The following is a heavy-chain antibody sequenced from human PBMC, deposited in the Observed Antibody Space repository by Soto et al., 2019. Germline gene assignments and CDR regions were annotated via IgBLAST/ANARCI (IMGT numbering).Heavy chain of an antibody. D-gene: IGHD6-13*01. V-gene: IGHV1-69*13. CDR3: ARALYSSRWGAYYYGMDV. CDR1: GGTFSTYA. CDR2: IIPIFGTA. Sequence: SVKVSCKASGGTFSTYAISWVRQAPGQGLEWMGGIIPIFGTANYAQKFQGRVTITADESTSTAYMELSSLRSEDTAVYYCARALYSSRWGAYYYGMDVWGQGTTVTVSS. J-gene: IGHJ6*02.